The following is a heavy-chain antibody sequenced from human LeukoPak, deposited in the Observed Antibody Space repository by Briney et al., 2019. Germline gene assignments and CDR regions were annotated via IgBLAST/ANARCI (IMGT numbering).Heavy chain of an antibody. J-gene: IGHJ5*02. CDR1: GYSISSGYY. Sequence: SETLSLTCTVSGYSISSGYYWGWIRQPPGKGLEWIGSIYHSGSTYYNPSLKSRVTISVDTSKNQFSLKLSSVTAADTAVYYCARDDIAAAGTALGPWGQGTLVTVSS. CDR2: IYHSGST. V-gene: IGHV4-38-2*02. D-gene: IGHD6-13*01. CDR3: ARDDIAAAGTALGP.